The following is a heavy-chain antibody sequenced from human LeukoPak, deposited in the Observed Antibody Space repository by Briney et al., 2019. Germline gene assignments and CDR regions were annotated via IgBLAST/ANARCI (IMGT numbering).Heavy chain of an antibody. CDR1: GGSISSNYW. J-gene: IGHJ3*02. V-gene: IGHV4-4*02. Sequence: KPSETLSLTCAVSGGSISSNYWWSWVRQPPGKGLEWIGEIYHSGNTKYNPSLKSRVTISVDKSKNHFSLKLSSVTTADTAVYYCARAPYYDSSGYFHDAFDIWGQGTLVTVSS. CDR2: IYHSGNT. CDR3: ARAPYYDSSGYFHDAFDI. D-gene: IGHD3-22*01.